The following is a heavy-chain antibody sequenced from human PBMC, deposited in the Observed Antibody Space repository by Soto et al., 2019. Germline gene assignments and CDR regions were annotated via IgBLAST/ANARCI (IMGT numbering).Heavy chain of an antibody. J-gene: IGHJ4*02. CDR3: ARDRGVGCSSTSCYAFDY. CDR2: INPNSGGT. Sequence: ASVKVSCKASGYTFTGYYMHWVRQAPGQGLEWMGWINPNSGGTNYAQKFQGWVTMTRDTSISTAYMELSRLGSDDTAVYYCARDRGVGCSSTSCYAFDYWGQGTLVTVSS. V-gene: IGHV1-2*04. D-gene: IGHD2-2*01. CDR1: GYTFTGYY.